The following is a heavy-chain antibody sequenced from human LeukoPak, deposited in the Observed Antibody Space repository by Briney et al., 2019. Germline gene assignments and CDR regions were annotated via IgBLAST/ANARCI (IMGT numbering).Heavy chain of an antibody. CDR1: GGSISSHY. CDR3: ARNRRYQLLYGAFDI. J-gene: IGHJ3*02. D-gene: IGHD2-2*02. V-gene: IGHV4-59*11. CDR2: IYYSGST. Sequence: SETLSLTCTVSGGSISSHYWSWIRQPPGKGLEWIGYIYYSGSTNYNPSLKSRVTISVDTSKNQFSLKLSSVTAADTAVYYCARNRRYQLLYGAFDIWGQGTMVTVSS.